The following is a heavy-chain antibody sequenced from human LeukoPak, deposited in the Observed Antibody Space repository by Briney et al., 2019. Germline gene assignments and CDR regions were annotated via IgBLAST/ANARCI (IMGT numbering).Heavy chain of an antibody. J-gene: IGHJ4*02. Sequence: PGGSLRLSCAASGFTFSSYSMNWVRQAPGKGLEWVSSISSSSSYIYYADSVKGRFTISRDNAKNSLFLQMNSLRAEDTAVYYCARHVRFEGVDYWGQGTLVTVSS. CDR2: ISSSSSYI. CDR3: ARHVRFEGVDY. V-gene: IGHV3-21*01. CDR1: GFTFSSYS. D-gene: IGHD3-3*01.